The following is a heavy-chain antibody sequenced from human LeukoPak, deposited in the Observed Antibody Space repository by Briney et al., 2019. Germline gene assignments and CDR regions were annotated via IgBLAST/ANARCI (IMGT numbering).Heavy chain of an antibody. CDR3: TGYDSSGYYNLGAFDI. Sequence: GASVKVSCKASGYTFTSYYMHWVRQAPGQGLEWMGIITPSGGSTSYAQKFQGRVTMTRDTSTSTVYMELSSLRSEDTAVYYCTGYDSSGYYNLGAFDIWGQGTVVTVSS. CDR2: ITPSGGST. J-gene: IGHJ3*02. D-gene: IGHD3-22*01. V-gene: IGHV1-46*01. CDR1: GYTFTSYY.